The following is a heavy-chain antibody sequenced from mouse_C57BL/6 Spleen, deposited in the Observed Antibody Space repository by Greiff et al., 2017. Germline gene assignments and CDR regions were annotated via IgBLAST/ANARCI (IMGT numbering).Heavy chain of an antibody. J-gene: IGHJ4*01. CDR3: ARWDYRIAMDY. D-gene: IGHD2-4*01. CDR1: GYTFTSYW. V-gene: IGHV1-55*01. CDR2: NYPGSGST. Sequence: QVQLQQSGAELVKPGASVKMSCKASGYTFTSYWITWVKQRPGQGLEWIGDNYPGSGSTNYNEKFKSKATLTVDTSSSTAYMQVSSLTSEDSAVYYCARWDYRIAMDYWGQGTSVTVSS.